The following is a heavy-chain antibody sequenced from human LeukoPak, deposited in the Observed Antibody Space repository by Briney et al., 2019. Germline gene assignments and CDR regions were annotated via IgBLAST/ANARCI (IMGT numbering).Heavy chain of an antibody. CDR3: ARPYCTGGGCRAGYFDY. CDR2: INPSGGST. D-gene: IGHD2-8*02. V-gene: IGHV1-46*01. Sequence: ASVKVSCKASGYTFTNYYMHWVRLAPGQGLEWMGTINPSGGSTRYAQKFQGRVTMTRDTSTNTVYMELSSLRSEDTAVYYCARPYCTGGGCRAGYFDYWGQGTLVTVSS. J-gene: IGHJ4*02. CDR1: GYTFTNYY.